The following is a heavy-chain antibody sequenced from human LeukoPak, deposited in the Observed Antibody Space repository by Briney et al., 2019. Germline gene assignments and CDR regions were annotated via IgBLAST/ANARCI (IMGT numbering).Heavy chain of an antibody. J-gene: IGHJ6*02. V-gene: IGHV4-59*08. CDR2: IYYSGST. CDR1: GGSISSYY. Sequence: SGTLSLTCTVSGGSISSYYWSWIRQPPGKGLEWIGYIYYSGSTNYNPSLKSRVTISVDTSKNQFSLKLSSVTAADTAVYYCARGPYCGGDCYSFSSDYGMDVWGQGTTVTVSS. CDR3: ARGPYCGGDCYSFSSDYGMDV. D-gene: IGHD2-21*02.